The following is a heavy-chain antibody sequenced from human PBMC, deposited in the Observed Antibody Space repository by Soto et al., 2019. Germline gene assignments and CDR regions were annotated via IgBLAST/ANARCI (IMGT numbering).Heavy chain of an antibody. V-gene: IGHV1-2*02. CDR1: GYSFTGYY. D-gene: IGHD3-10*01. J-gene: IGHJ4*02. CDR2: INPDSGAT. Sequence: HEPLVQSGAEVKRPGASLKVSCKASGYSFTGYYIHWVRQAPGQGLEWLGWINPDSGATNYAQNFQGSVTLTSDTSTSTAPTDLTSLSSDNTPGYSGVRGDYGTGGYPFPYFNYRGQGTPVSVSP. CDR3: VRGDYGTGGYPFPYFNY.